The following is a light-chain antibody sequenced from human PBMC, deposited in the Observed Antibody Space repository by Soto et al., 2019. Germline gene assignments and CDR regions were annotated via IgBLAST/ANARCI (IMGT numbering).Light chain of an antibody. V-gene: IGKV3-20*01. J-gene: IGKJ5*01. CDR1: QSVSSSY. CDR2: GAS. CDR3: QQYGSSRSIT. Sequence: EIVLTQSPGTLSLSPGERATLSCRARQSVSSSYLAWYQQKPGQAPRLLIYGASSRATGIPDRFSGSGSGTDFTLTISRLEPEDFAVYYCQQYGSSRSITVGQGTRLEIK.